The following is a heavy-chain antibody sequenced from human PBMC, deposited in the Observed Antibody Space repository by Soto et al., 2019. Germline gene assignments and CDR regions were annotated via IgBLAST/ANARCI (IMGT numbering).Heavy chain of an antibody. Sequence: VQLVESGGGVVQPGRSLRLSCAASGFTFSSYAMHWVRQAPGKGLEWVAVISYDGSNKYYADSVKGRFTISRDNSKNTLYLQMNSLRAEDTAVYYCARRVGAITYYFDYWGQGTLVTVSS. CDR3: ARRVGAITYYFDY. J-gene: IGHJ4*02. CDR1: GFTFSSYA. D-gene: IGHD1-26*01. V-gene: IGHV3-30-3*01. CDR2: ISYDGSNK.